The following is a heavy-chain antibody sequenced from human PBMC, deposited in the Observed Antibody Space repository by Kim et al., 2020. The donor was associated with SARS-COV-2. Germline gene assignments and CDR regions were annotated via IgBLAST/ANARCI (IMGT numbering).Heavy chain of an antibody. J-gene: IGHJ6*02. Sequence: PSLKSRVTISVDTSKNQFSLKLSSVTAADTAVYYGARDFERGMLRDGMDVWGQGTTVTVSS. CDR3: ARDFERGMLRDGMDV. V-gene: IGHV4-31*02. D-gene: IGHD3-10*01.